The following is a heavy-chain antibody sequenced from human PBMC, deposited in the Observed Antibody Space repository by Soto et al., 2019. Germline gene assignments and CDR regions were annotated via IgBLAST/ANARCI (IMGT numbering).Heavy chain of an antibody. CDR3: ARLSYDFWSGPPYYYGMDV. J-gene: IGHJ6*02. D-gene: IGHD3-3*01. CDR1: GGSISSYY. CDR2: IYYSGSI. Sequence: SETLSLTCTVSGGSISSYYWSWIRQPPGKGLEWIGYIYYSGSINYNPSLKSRVTISVDTSKNQFSLKLSSVTAADTAVYYCARLSYDFWSGPPYYYGMDVWGQGTTVTVSS. V-gene: IGHV4-59*01.